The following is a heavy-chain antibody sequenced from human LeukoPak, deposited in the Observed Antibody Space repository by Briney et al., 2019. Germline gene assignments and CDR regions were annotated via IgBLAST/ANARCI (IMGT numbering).Heavy chain of an antibody. D-gene: IGHD3-16*01. J-gene: IGHJ4*02. CDR1: GFTFSTYY. CDR2: ISGSGGST. V-gene: IGHV3-23*01. Sequence: PGGSLRLSCAASGFTFSTYYMNWVRQAPGKGLEWVSVISGSGGSTYYADSVKGRFTISRDNSKNTLYLQMNSLRAEDTAVYYCARDRWGSAPSDYWGQGTLVTVSS. CDR3: ARDRWGSAPSDY.